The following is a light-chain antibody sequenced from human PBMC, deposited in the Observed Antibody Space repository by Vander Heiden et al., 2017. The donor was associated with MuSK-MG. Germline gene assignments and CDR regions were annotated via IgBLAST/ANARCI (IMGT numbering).Light chain of an antibody. Sequence: SYELTQPPSVSVSPGQTASITCSGDKLGDSYTCWYQQKPSQSPVLIIYQDVKRPSGIPERFSGSNYGNTATLTISGTQPMDEAEYFCQAWDSTTLVVFGGGTRLTVL. CDR3: QAWDSTTLVV. CDR1: KLGDSY. CDR2: QDV. J-gene: IGLJ2*01. V-gene: IGLV3-1*01.